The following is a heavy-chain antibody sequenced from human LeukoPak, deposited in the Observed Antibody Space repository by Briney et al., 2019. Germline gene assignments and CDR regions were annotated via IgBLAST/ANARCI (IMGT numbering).Heavy chain of an antibody. J-gene: IGHJ5*02. D-gene: IGHD3-10*01. CDR1: GYSFTSYW. V-gene: IGHV5-51*01. CDR2: IYPGDSDT. Sequence: PGESLKISCKGSGYSFTSYWIGWVRQMPGKGLEWMGIIYPGDSDTRYSPSFQGQVTISADKSICTAYLQWSSLKASDTAMYYCARSAVRGVIITWTNWFDPWGQGTLVTVSS. CDR3: ARSAVRGVIITWTNWFDP.